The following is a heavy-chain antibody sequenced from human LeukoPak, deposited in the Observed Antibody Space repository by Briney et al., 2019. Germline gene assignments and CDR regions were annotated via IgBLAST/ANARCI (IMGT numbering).Heavy chain of an antibody. D-gene: IGHD6-13*01. J-gene: IGHJ4*02. Sequence: ASVKVSCKASGYTLIAYYIHWVRQAPGQGLEWMGWINPNSGGTNYAQKFQGRVTMTRDTSISAAYMELSRLRSDDTAVYYCARGPIAAAGTIDYWGQGTLVTVSS. CDR2: INPNSGGT. CDR1: GYTLIAYY. CDR3: ARGPIAAAGTIDY. V-gene: IGHV1-2*02.